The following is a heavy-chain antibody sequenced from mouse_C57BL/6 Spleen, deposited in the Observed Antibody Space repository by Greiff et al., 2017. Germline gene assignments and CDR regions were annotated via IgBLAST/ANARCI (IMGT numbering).Heavy chain of an antibody. V-gene: IGHV5-6*01. CDR3: ARHSLERVHYWYFDV. J-gene: IGHJ1*03. CDR2: ISSGGSYT. CDR1: GFTFSSYG. D-gene: IGHD6-2*01. Sequence: EVMLVESGGDLVKPGGSLKLSCAASGFTFSSYGMSWVRQTPDKRLEWVATISSGGSYTYYPDSVKGRFTISRDNAKNTLYLQMSSLKSEDTAMYYCARHSLERVHYWYFDVWGTGTTVTVSS.